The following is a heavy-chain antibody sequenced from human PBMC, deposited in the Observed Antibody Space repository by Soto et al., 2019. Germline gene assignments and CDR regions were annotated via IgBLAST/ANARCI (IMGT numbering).Heavy chain of an antibody. J-gene: IGHJ5*02. D-gene: IGHD3-10*01. CDR3: SSRVTDAPT. Sequence: SATLSLTCTGSGGSMISYYWSWVRQPPGKGLEWIGETLYSGRTNYNSSLNSRVTISIDKSKKQFSLNLSSVTAADTAVYYCSSRVTDAPTWGQGTLVTVSS. V-gene: IGHV4-59*12. CDR1: GGSMISYY. CDR2: TLYSGRT.